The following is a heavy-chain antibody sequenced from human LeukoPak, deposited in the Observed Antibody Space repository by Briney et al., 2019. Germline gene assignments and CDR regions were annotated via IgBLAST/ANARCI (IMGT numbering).Heavy chain of an antibody. D-gene: IGHD2-2*01. J-gene: IGHJ6*03. CDR1: GGTFSSYA. CDR2: IIPIFGTA. Sequence: ASVKVSCKASGGTFSSYAISWVRQAPGQGLEWMGGIIPIFGTANYAQKFQGRVTITTDESTSTAYMELSSLRSEDMAVYYCARAGVVVPAADRPYYYYYYMDVWGKGTTVTVSS. CDR3: ARAGVVVPAADRPYYYYYYMDV. V-gene: IGHV1-69*05.